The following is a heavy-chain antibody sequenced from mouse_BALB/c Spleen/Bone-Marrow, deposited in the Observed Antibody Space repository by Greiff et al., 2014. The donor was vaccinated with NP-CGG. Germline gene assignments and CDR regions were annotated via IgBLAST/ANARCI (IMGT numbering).Heavy chain of an antibody. CDR1: GYTFTSYW. CDR2: INPSTGYT. V-gene: IGHV1-7*01. CDR3: APYSHEGVAY. J-gene: IGHJ3*01. D-gene: IGHD2-12*01. Sequence: QVQLKQSGAELAKPGASVKMSGKASGYTFTSYWIHWGKQRPGQGLEWIGYINPSTGYTEYNQKFKDKATLTADKSSSTAYTQLSSLTSEDSAVYYCAPYSHEGVAYWGQGTLVTVSA.